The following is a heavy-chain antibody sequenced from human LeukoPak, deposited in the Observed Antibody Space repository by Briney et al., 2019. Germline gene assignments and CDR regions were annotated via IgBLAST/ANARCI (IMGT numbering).Heavy chain of an antibody. CDR3: ARDAGAPPLYDAFDI. Sequence: GGSLRLSCAASGFTFSSYWMSWVRQAPGKGLEWVANIKQDGSEKYYVDSVKGRFTISRDNAKNSLYLQMNSLRAEDTAVYYCARDAGAPPLYDAFDIWGQGTMVTVSS. J-gene: IGHJ3*02. V-gene: IGHV3-7*01. CDR1: GFTFSSYW. CDR2: IKQDGSEK. D-gene: IGHD3-16*01.